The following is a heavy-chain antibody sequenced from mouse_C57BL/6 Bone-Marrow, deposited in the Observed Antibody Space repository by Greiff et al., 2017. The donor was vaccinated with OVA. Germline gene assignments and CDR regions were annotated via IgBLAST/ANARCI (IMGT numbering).Heavy chain of an antibody. CDR3: TRSYSNYGDFDY. V-gene: IGHV1-15*01. Sequence: VKLMESGAELVRPGASVTLSCKASGYTFTDYEMHWVKQTPVHGLEWIGAIDPETGGTAYNQQFKGKAILTADKSSSTAYMELRILTSEDSAVYYCTRSYSNYGDFDYWGQGTTLTVSS. D-gene: IGHD2-5*01. J-gene: IGHJ2*01. CDR1: GYTFTDYE. CDR2: IDPETGGT.